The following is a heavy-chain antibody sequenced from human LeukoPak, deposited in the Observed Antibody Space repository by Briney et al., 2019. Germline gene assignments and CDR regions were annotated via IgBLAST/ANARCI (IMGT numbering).Heavy chain of an antibody. J-gene: IGHJ4*02. CDR3: AKTPTALVRGGYYFDS. D-gene: IGHD3-10*02. CDR1: GGSFSDYY. CDR2: INHGGST. Sequence: PSETLSLTCAVYGGSFSDYYWNWIRQPPGKGLEWIGEINHGGSTNYNPSLKTRVTISVDTSKNQFSLKLNSVTAADTAVYFCAKTPTALVRGGYYFDSWGQGTLVTVSS. V-gene: IGHV4-34*01.